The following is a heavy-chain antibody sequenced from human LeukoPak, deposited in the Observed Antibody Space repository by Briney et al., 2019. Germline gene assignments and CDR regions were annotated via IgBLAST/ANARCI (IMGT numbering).Heavy chain of an antibody. V-gene: IGHV3-30*18. CDR1: GFTFSSYG. Sequence: PGRSLRLSCAASGFTFSSYGMHWVRQAPGQGLEWVAVISYDGFNKYYGDSVKGRFTISRDNSKNTLYPQMDSLRAEDTAVYYCAKEGRVTDYYFGYWGQGTLVTVSS. CDR3: AKEGRVTDYYFGY. J-gene: IGHJ4*02. D-gene: IGHD3-16*01. CDR2: ISYDGFNK.